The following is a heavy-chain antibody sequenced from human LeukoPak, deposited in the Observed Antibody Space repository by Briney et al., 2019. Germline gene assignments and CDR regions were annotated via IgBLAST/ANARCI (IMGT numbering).Heavy chain of an antibody. J-gene: IGHJ4*02. V-gene: IGHV4-39*02. CDR2: IYYSGNT. CDR1: GGSISSSGYY. CDR3: AREGGIAAAGTSYFDY. D-gene: IGHD6-13*01. Sequence: SETLSLTCTVSGGSISSSGYYWGWIRQPPGKGLEWIGNIYYSGNTYYNPSLKSRVTISVDTSKNHFSLKLSSVTAADTAVYYCAREGGIAAAGTSYFDYWGQGTLVTVSS.